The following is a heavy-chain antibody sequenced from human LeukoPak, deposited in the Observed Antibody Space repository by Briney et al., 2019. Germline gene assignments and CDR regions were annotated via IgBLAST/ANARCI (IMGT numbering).Heavy chain of an antibody. Sequence: PGRSLRLSCAASGFTFSSYGMHWVRQAPGKGLEWVAVISYDGSNKYYADSVKGRFTISGDNSKNTLYLRMNSLRAEDTAVYYCAKIVVPAAIGGCYSDYWGQRTLVTVSS. CDR2: ISYDGSNK. D-gene: IGHD2-2*01. V-gene: IGHV3-30*18. CDR1: GFTFSSYG. CDR3: AKIVVPAAIGGCYSDY. J-gene: IGHJ4*02.